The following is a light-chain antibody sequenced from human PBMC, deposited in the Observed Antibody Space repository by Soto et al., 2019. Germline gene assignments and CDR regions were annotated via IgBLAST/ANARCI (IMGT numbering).Light chain of an antibody. J-gene: IGLJ2*01. CDR3: GVWDSDLTAVL. CDR2: GNS. CDR1: SSNIGAGYD. V-gene: IGLV1-40*01. Sequence: QSVLTQPPSVSGAPGQRVTISCTGSSSNIGAGYDVHWYQQLPGTAPKLLIYGNSNRPSGVPDRFSGSKSGTSASLAITGLQAEDEADYYCGVWDSDLTAVLFGGGTKLTVL.